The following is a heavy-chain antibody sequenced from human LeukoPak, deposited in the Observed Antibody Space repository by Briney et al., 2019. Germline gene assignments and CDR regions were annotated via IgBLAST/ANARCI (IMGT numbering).Heavy chain of an antibody. CDR1: GFTFSSYS. D-gene: IGHD2-2*01. V-gene: IGHV3-21*04. CDR2: ISSSSSYI. Sequence: GGSLRLSCAASGFTFSSYSMNWVRQAPGKGLEWVSSISSSSSYIYYADSVKGPFTISRDNAKNSLYLQMNSLRAEDTAVYYCASATTSSSLPSLGYWGQGTLVTVSS. J-gene: IGHJ4*02. CDR3: ASATTSSSLPSLGY.